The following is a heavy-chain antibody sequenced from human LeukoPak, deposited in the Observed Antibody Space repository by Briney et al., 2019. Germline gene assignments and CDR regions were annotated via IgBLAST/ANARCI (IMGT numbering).Heavy chain of an antibody. J-gene: IGHJ4*02. CDR2: ISRSSSAI. Sequence: GGSLRLSCAASGFTFSSYSMNWVRQAPGKGLEWVSYISRSSSAIYYADSVKGRFTISRDDGKNSLYLQMNSLRDGDTAVYFCARDSGTYPTQYWGQGTLVTVSS. D-gene: IGHD1-26*01. V-gene: IGHV3-48*02. CDR1: GFTFSSYS. CDR3: ARDSGTYPTQY.